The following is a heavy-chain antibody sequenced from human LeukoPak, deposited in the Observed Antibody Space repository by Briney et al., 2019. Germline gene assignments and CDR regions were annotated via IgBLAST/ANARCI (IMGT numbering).Heavy chain of an antibody. V-gene: IGHV1-18*01. CDR1: GYTFINYG. CDR3: AREGGYGDYES. J-gene: IGHJ5*02. Sequence: GASVKVSCKASGYTFINYGITWVRQAPGQGLEWMGWISVYNGNTKYAQKLQGRVTMTTDTSTSTVYMELRSLRSEDTAVYYCAREGGYGDYESWGQGTLVTVSS. D-gene: IGHD4-17*01. CDR2: ISVYNGNT.